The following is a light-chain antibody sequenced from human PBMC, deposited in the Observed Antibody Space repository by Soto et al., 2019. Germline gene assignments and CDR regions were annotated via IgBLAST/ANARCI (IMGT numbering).Light chain of an antibody. V-gene: IGKV1-33*01. CDR3: QQYDNLPGT. Sequence: DIQMTQSPSSLSASVGDRVTITCQASQDISNYLNWYQQKPGKAPKLLIYDASNLETGVPSRFSGSGSGTDFTLAISSLKPEDIATYYCQQYDNLPGTFGQGTKLEIK. J-gene: IGKJ2*01. CDR2: DAS. CDR1: QDISNY.